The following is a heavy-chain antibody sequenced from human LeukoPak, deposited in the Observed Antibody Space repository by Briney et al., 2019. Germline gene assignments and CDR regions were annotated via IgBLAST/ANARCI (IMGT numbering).Heavy chain of an antibody. Sequence: SETLSLTCAVSGYSISSGYYWGWIRQPPGKGLEYIGSIHQSGSTYYNPSLKSRVTMSLDTSRNQFSLKLSSVTAADTAVYYCVRDGNYYGYNWFDPWGQGALATVSS. CDR2: IHQSGST. D-gene: IGHD3-10*01. CDR3: VRDGNYYGYNWFDP. V-gene: IGHV4-38-2*02. CDR1: GYSISSGYY. J-gene: IGHJ5*02.